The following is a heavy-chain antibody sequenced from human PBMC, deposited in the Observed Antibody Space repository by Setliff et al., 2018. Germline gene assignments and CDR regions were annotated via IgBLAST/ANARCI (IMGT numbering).Heavy chain of an antibody. CDR3: ARTTGSTHNWLDP. CDR1: GDSISSGSYH. J-gene: IGHJ5*02. Sequence: LSLTCTVSGDSISSGSYHWSWIRKPAGKGLKWIGRIHPSGSTNYNPSLKSRVTISVDTSKNQFSLKVSSVTAADTAVYYCARTTGSTHNWLDPWGPGTLVTVSS. CDR2: IHPSGST. V-gene: IGHV4-61*02. D-gene: IGHD1-1*01.